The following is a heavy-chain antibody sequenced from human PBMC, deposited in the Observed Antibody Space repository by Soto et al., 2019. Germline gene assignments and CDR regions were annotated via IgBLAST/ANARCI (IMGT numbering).Heavy chain of an antibody. Sequence: QVQLVQSGGEVKKPGASVKVSCKTSGYSFTTYGISWVRQAPGQGLEWMGWISAYNGNTNYAQKLQGRVTMTTDTSTSTAYMALRSLRSDDTAVYYCAREGPAPYCYSGMDVWGQGSTVTVSS. CDR3: AREGPAPYCYSGMDV. V-gene: IGHV1-18*01. CDR1: GYSFTTYG. CDR2: ISAYNGNT. J-gene: IGHJ6*02.